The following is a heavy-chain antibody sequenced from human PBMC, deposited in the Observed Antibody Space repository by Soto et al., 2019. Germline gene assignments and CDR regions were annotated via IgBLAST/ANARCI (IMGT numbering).Heavy chain of an antibody. V-gene: IGHV3-23*01. J-gene: IGHJ4*02. D-gene: IGHD2-15*01. CDR2: VSIGGST. CDR3: AKRRGAGGHFDY. Sequence: DVQLLESGGGLVQPAGSLRLSCAASGFTFSSYAMGWVRQGPGKGLEWFAVVSIGGSTHYADSVRGRFTISRDNSKNTLSLQMNSLTAEDTAVYFCAKRRGAGGHFDYWGQGALVTVSS. CDR1: GFTFSSYA.